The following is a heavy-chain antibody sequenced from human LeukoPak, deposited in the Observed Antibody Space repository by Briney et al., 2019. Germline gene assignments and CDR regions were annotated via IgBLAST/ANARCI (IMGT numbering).Heavy chain of an antibody. CDR2: ISANNGNT. D-gene: IGHD3-16*02. J-gene: IGHJ3*02. CDR1: GYTFTSYG. Sequence: ASVKVSCKASGYTFTSYGISWVRQAPGQGLEWMGWISANNGNTNYAQKLQGRVTMITDTSTSTAYMELRSLRSDDTAVYYCARDVMITFGGVIARGAFDIWGQGTMVTVSS. V-gene: IGHV1-18*01. CDR3: ARDVMITFGGVIARGAFDI.